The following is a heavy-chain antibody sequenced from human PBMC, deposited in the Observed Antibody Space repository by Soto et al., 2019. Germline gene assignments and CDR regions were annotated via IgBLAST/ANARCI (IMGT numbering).Heavy chain of an antibody. CDR3: VLWVRGVINY. Sequence: EVQLVESGGGLVQPGGSLRLSCATSGFTFSDHYLEWVRQAPGKGLEWVGRSRNRAQSYTTEYAASVKGRFTISRDDSKNSLYLQVNRLTTDDTAVYYCVLWVRGVINYWGQGTLVTVSS. J-gene: IGHJ4*02. D-gene: IGHD3-10*01. CDR2: SRNRAQSYTT. CDR1: GFTFSDHY. V-gene: IGHV3-72*01.